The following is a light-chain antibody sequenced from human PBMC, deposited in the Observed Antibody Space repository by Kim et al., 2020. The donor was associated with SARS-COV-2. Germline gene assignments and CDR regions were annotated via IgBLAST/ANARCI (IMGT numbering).Light chain of an antibody. Sequence: AFVGGGVTVSCRASQSISSWLAWYQQKPGTSPKLLIYRASTLESGVPSRFSGSGSGTDFTLTITSLQPDDFATYYCQQYDTYPITFGQGTRLEIK. J-gene: IGKJ5*01. V-gene: IGKV1-5*03. CDR1: QSISSW. CDR3: QQYDTYPIT. CDR2: RAS.